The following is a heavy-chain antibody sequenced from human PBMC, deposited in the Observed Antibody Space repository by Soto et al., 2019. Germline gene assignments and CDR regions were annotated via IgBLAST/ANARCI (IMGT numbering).Heavy chain of an antibody. D-gene: IGHD5-12*01. CDR2: INHSGST. V-gene: IGHV4-34*01. CDR1: GGSFSGYY. Sequence: PSETLSLTCAVYGGSFSGYYWSWIRQPPGKGLEWIGEINHSGSTNYNPSLKSRVTISVDTSKNQFSLKLSSVTAADTAVYYCARGQRWLQFFGYWGQGTLVTVSS. CDR3: ARGQRWLQFFGY. J-gene: IGHJ4*02.